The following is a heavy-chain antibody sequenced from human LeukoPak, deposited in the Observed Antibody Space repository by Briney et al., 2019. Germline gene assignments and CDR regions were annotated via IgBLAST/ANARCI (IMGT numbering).Heavy chain of an antibody. V-gene: IGHV3-30*04. CDR1: GFTFGSYA. D-gene: IGHD2-2*01. J-gene: IGHJ4*02. Sequence: GWSLTLSCAASGFTFGSYAMHWVRQAPGKGLEWVAVIAHDETNRFYADSVKGRFTISRDNSRSILYLRMNSLRPEDTAVYLCARDLTPGAPDYFDSWGQGTLVTVSS. CDR3: ARDLTPGAPDYFDS. CDR2: IAHDETNR.